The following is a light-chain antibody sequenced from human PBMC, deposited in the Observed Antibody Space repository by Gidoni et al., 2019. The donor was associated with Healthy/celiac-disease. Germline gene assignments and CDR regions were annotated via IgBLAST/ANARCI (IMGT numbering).Light chain of an antibody. CDR3: MQALQTPYS. V-gene: IGKV2-28*01. J-gene: IGKJ2*03. Sequence: DIVMTQSPLSLPVTPGEPASISCRSSQSLLHSNGYNYLDWYLQKPGQSPQLLIYLGSNRASGVPDRFSGSGSGTDFTLKISRVAAEDVGVYYCMQALQTPYSFGQGTKLEIQ. CDR2: LGS. CDR1: QSLLHSNGYNY.